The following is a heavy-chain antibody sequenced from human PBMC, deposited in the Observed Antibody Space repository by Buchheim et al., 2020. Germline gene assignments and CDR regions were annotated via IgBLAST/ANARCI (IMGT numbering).Heavy chain of an antibody. CDR3: ARALTSPDMGVFDP. J-gene: IGHJ5*02. CDR2: VHPHNGHT. D-gene: IGHD3-16*01. V-gene: IGHV1-8*01. Sequence: QVQLVQSGAEVKKPGASVKVSCKASGYTFSNYHINWVRQATGQGPEWMGWVHPHNGHTGYAQTFQGRVTMTRNTSISTAYMELSSLRSEDTAVYYCARALTSPDMGVFDPWGQGTL. CDR1: GYTFSNYH.